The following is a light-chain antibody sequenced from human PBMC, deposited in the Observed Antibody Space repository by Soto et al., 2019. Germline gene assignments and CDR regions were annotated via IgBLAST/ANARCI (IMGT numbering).Light chain of an antibody. V-gene: IGKV3-20*01. CDR3: QQYGSSPPWT. J-gene: IGKJ1*01. CDR2: GAS. Sequence: EIVLTQSPGTLSLSPGERATLSCRASQSVSSSYLAWYQQKPGQAPRLLIYGASSRATGIPDRFSGSGSGTEFTLPISRLEPEDFAVYYCQQYGSSPPWTFGEGNKGDIK. CDR1: QSVSSSY.